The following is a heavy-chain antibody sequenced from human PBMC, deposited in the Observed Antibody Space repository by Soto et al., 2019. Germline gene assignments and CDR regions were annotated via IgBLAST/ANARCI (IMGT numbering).Heavy chain of an antibody. J-gene: IGHJ6*02. Sequence: QVKLVESGGGLVKPGGSLRLSCAASGFTFSDYYMSWIRPAPGKGLEWVSYISSSGSTIYYADSVKGRFTISRDNAKNSLYLQMNSLRAEDTAVYYCARVSGRGKEVDYYGMDVWGQGTTVTVSS. CDR3: ARVSGRGKEVDYYGMDV. V-gene: IGHV3-11*01. D-gene: IGHD1-26*01. CDR1: GFTFSDYY. CDR2: ISSSGSTI.